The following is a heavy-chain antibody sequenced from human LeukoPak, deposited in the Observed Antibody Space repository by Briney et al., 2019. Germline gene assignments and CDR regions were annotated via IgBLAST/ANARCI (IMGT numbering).Heavy chain of an antibody. J-gene: IGHJ4*02. CDR1: GFSFSSYA. V-gene: IGHV3-23*01. CDR3: AKDGGQGADY. D-gene: IGHD3-16*01. Sequence: GGPLRLSCAASGFSFSSYAMSWVRQAPGKGLEWVSGISGSDGSTYYADSVKGRFTISRDNSKNTLYLQMNSLRAEDMAVYYCAKDGGQGADYWGQGTLVSVSS. CDR2: ISGSDGST.